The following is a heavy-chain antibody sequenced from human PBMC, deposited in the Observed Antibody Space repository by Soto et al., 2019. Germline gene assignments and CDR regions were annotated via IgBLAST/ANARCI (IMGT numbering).Heavy chain of an antibody. CDR2: INHRGST. CDR3: ARAAYYYGSGSYRPHRSYSGDYFDY. CDR1: GGSFSGYY. D-gene: IGHD3-10*01. Sequence: SEILSLTCAVYGGSFSGYYWSWIRQPPGKGLEWIGEINHRGSTNYNPSLKSRVTISVDTSKNQFSLKLSSVTAADTAVYYCARAAYYYGSGSYRPHRSYSGDYFDYWGQGTLVPVSS. V-gene: IGHV4-34*01. J-gene: IGHJ4*02.